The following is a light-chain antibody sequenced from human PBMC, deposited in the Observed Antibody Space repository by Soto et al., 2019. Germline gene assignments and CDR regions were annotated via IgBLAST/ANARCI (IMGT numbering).Light chain of an antibody. V-gene: IGLV2-14*01. J-gene: IGLJ1*01. CDR2: DVS. CDR1: SSDTGGYNY. Sequence: QSVLAQPASVSGAPGQSITISCTGTSSDTGGYNYVSWYQQHPGKAPKLMIDDVSNRPSGVSNRLSGSKSGNTASLPISGLQAADEADYYCRAYTSSSTPFVSGSESKVTV. CDR3: RAYTSSSTPFV.